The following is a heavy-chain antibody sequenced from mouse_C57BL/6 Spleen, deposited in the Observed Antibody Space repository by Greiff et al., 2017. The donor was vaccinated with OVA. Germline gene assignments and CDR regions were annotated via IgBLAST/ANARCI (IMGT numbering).Heavy chain of an antibody. CDR3: ARSYDYGSSYGAMDY. D-gene: IGHD1-1*01. J-gene: IGHJ4*01. Sequence: QVQLQQPGAELVMPGASVKLSCKASGYTFTSYWMHWVKQRPGQGLEWIGEIDPSDSYTNSNQKFKGKSTLTVDKSSSTAYMQLSSLTSEDSAVYYCARSYDYGSSYGAMDYWGQGTSVTVSS. CDR2: IDPSDSYT. V-gene: IGHV1-69*01. CDR1: GYTFTSYW.